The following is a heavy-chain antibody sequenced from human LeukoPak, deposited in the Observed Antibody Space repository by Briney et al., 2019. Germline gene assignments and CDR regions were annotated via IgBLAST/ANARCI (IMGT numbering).Heavy chain of an antibody. Sequence: GGSLRLSCAASGFTFSNAWMSWVRQAPGKGLEWVGRIKSKTDGGTTDYAAPVRGRFTISRDDSKTTLYLQMNSLETEDTAVYYCTTTAVADLGFDYWGQGTLVTVSS. V-gene: IGHV3-15*01. CDR3: TTTAVADLGFDY. CDR2: IKSKTDGGTT. CDR1: GFTFSNAW. D-gene: IGHD6-19*01. J-gene: IGHJ4*02.